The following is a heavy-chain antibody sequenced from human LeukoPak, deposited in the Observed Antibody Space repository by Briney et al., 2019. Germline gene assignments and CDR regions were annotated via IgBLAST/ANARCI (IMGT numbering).Heavy chain of an antibody. CDR1: GASIITTNYY. V-gene: IGHV4-39*01. J-gene: IGHJ4*02. Sequence: PSETLSLTCTVSGASIITTNYYWGWIRQPPGKGLEWIGSISYSGNAYYNPSLRSRLSISMDASKSQFSLKVRSVTAADTAVYYCARNLGQTWGTVTTDLWYFDHWGQGTLVPVSS. D-gene: IGHD4-11*01. CDR2: ISYSGNA. CDR3: ARNLGQTWGTVTTDLWYFDH.